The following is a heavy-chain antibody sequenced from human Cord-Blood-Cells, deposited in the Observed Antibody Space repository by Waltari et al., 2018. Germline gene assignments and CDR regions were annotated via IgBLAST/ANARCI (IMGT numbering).Heavy chain of an antibody. V-gene: IGHV4-39*07. D-gene: IGHD3-10*02. CDR3: ARLDAFWGSMLLTGWYFDL. Sequence: QLQLQESGPGLVKPSETLSLTCTVSGGSITSSSYYWGWIRQPPGNGLEWIGSIYYSGSTYYNPSLKSRVTISVDTSKNQFSLKLSSVTAADTAVYYCARLDAFWGSMLLTGWYFDLWGRGTLVTVSS. J-gene: IGHJ2*01. CDR1: GGSITSSSYY. CDR2: IYYSGST.